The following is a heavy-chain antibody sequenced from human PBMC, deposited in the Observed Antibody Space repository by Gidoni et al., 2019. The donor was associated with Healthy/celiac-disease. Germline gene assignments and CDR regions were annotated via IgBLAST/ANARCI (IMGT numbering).Heavy chain of an antibody. CDR2: INPNSGGT. J-gene: IGHJ4*02. CDR1: GYTFTGYY. CDR3: ARGDIVVVVAATIDY. V-gene: IGHV1-2*02. D-gene: IGHD2-15*01. Sequence: QVQLVQSGAEVQTPGPSLKVSCKASGYTFTGYYMHWVRQAPGQGLEWMGWINPNSGGTNYAQKFQGRVTMTRDTSISTAYMELSRLRSDDTAVYYCARGDIVVVVAATIDYWGQGTLVTVSS.